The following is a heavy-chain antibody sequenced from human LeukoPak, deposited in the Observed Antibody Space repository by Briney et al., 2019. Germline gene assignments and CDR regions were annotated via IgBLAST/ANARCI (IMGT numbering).Heavy chain of an antibody. CDR3: ATSRWYGDY. CDR2: IYTSGST. V-gene: IGHV4-61*02. D-gene: IGHD6-19*01. Sequence: SETLSLTCTVSGGSISSGSYYWSWIRQPAGKGLEWIGRIYTSGSTNYNPSLKSRVTISVDTSKNQFSLKLSSVTAADTAVYYCATSRWYGDYWGQGTLVTVSS. CDR1: GGSISSGSYY. J-gene: IGHJ4*02.